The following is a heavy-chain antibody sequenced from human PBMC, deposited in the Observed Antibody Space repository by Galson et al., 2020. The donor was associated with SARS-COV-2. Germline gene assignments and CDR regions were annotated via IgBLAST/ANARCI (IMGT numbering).Heavy chain of an antibody. D-gene: IGHD3-10*01. CDR1: GGSFSGYY. V-gene: IGHV4-34*01. Sequence: SETLSLSCAVYGGSFSGYYWSWIRQTPGKGLEWIGEINHSGSTNYNTSLKSRVTISLDTSKNQQFSLKLSSVTAADTAVYYCARGGVVNEASRWFGKYWYFDLWGRGTLVTVSS. J-gene: IGHJ2*01. CDR2: INHSGST. CDR3: ARGGVVNEASRWFGKYWYFDL.